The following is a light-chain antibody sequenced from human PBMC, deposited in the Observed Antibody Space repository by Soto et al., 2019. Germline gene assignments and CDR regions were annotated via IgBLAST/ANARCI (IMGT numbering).Light chain of an antibody. V-gene: IGKV3-15*01. CDR2: GAS. Sequence: EILMTQSPDTLSVSQGERVTLXXRASQSVRSNLAWYQQKPGQATRLVXYGASTRATGLPAGFSGSGSGTDFTLTISSLQSEDFAVYYCQQYNTWPPITFGQGTRLEI. J-gene: IGKJ5*01. CDR3: QQYNTWPPIT. CDR1: QSVRSN.